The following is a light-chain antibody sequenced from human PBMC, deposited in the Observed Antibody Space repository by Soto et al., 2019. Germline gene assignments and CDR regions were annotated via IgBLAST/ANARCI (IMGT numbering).Light chain of an antibody. Sequence: DIQLTQSPSFLSASVGDGVTITCRASQCISSYLAWYQQRPGKAPKLLIYAASTLQSGVPSRFSGSGCGTEFTLTCSSLQPEDFATYYCQQFNSYPTVGGGTKVEIK. CDR1: QCISSY. V-gene: IGKV1-9*01. CDR3: QQFNSYPT. CDR2: AAS. J-gene: IGKJ4*01.